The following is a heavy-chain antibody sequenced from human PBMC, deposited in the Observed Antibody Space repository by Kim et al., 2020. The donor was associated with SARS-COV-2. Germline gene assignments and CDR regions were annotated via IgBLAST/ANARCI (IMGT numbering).Heavy chain of an antibody. J-gene: IGHJ4*02. CDR3: ARGAYGDVSFDY. CDR1: GYMFTSYG. Sequence: ASVKVSCKACGYMFTSYGFSWVRQAPGQGLEWLGWISARAGNTKYGQKVQGRVIMTTDTSTNTAYMELWSLRSDDTAMYYCARGAYGDVSFDYWGQGTLVTVSS. CDR2: ISARAGNT. D-gene: IGHD4-17*01. V-gene: IGHV1-18*04.